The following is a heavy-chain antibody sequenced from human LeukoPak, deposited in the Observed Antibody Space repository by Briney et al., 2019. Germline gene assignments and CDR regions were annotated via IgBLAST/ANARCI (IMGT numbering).Heavy chain of an antibody. Sequence: SETLSLTCTVSGYSISSGYYWGRIRQPPGKGLEWIGYIYYSGSTNYNPSLKSRVTISVDTSKNQFSLKLSSVTAADTAVYYCARQYYYGSGSYYLGNWFDPWGQGTLVTVSS. CDR3: ARQYYYGSGSYYLGNWFDP. J-gene: IGHJ5*02. CDR2: IYYSGST. V-gene: IGHV4-38-2*02. D-gene: IGHD3-10*01. CDR1: GYSISSGYY.